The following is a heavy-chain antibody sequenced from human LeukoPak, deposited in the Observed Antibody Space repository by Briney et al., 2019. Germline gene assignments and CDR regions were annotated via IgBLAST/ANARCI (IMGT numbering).Heavy chain of an antibody. CDR3: ARDRLRARWFDP. J-gene: IGHJ5*02. Sequence: PSETLSLTCTVSGGSISSGGYYWSWIRQHPGKGLEWIGYIYYSGSTHYNPSLKSRVTISVDTSKNQFSLKLSSVTAADTAVYYCARDRLRARWFDPWGQGTLVTVSS. CDR1: GGSISSGGYY. CDR2: IYYSGST. V-gene: IGHV4-31*03. D-gene: IGHD4-17*01.